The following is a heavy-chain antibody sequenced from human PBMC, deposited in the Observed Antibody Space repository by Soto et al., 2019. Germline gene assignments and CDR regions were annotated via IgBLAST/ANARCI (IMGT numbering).Heavy chain of an antibody. CDR3: ARDSIWHYYESSGYSHNGMDV. CDR2: IIPIFGTA. D-gene: IGHD3-22*01. J-gene: IGHJ6*02. V-gene: IGHV1-69*13. CDR1: GGTFSSYA. Sequence: ASVKVSCKASGGTFSSYAISWVRQAPGQGLEWMGGIIPIFGTANYAQKFQGRVTITADESTSTAYMELSSLRSEDTAVYYCARDSIWHYYESSGYSHNGMDVGGQGTTVTVSS.